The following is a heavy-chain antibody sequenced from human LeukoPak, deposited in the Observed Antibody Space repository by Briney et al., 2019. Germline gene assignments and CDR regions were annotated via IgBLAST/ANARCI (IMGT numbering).Heavy chain of an antibody. J-gene: IGHJ6*02. CDR2: INAGNGNT. CDR1: GYTFTSYA. CDR3: ARDRQQLAHYYYGMDV. Sequence: GASVKVSCKASGYTFTSYAMYWVRQAPGQRLEWMGWINAGNGNTKYSQKFQGRVTITRDTSASTAYMELSSLRSEDTAVYYCARDRQQLAHYYYGMDVWGQGTTVTVSS. V-gene: IGHV1-3*01. D-gene: IGHD6-13*01.